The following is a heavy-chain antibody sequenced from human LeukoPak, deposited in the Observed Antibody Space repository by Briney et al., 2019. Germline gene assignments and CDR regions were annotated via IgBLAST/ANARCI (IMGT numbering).Heavy chain of an antibody. D-gene: IGHD3-10*01. Sequence: GGSLRLSCAASGFTFSNAWMSWVRQAPGKGLEWVGRIKSKTDGGTTDYASPVKGRFTISRDDSKNTLYLQMNSLKTEDTAVYYCTTDLSRVWFGEFAKEFDYWGQGTLVTVSS. J-gene: IGHJ4*02. CDR3: TTDLSRVWFGEFAKEFDY. CDR2: IKSKTDGGTT. V-gene: IGHV3-15*01. CDR1: GFTFSNAW.